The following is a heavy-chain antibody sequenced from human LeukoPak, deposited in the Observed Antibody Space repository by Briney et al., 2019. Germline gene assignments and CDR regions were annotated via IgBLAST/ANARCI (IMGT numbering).Heavy chain of an antibody. CDR1: GGSFSGYY. Sequence: SETLSLTCAVYGGSFSGYYWSWIRQPPGKGLEWIGEINHSGSTNYNPSLKSRVTISVDTSKNQFSLKLSSVTAADTAVYYCARVHGDYTLDWYFDLWGRGTLVTVSS. V-gene: IGHV4-34*01. CDR3: ARVHGDYTLDWYFDL. J-gene: IGHJ2*01. CDR2: INHSGST. D-gene: IGHD4-17*01.